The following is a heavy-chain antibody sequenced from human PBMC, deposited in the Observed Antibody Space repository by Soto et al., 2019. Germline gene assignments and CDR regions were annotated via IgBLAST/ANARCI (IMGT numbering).Heavy chain of an antibody. CDR1: GGSISSGGYS. CDR2: IYQSGST. CDR3: ATQSYSNSGAYYYYAMDV. D-gene: IGHD4-4*01. J-gene: IGHJ6*02. V-gene: IGHV4-30-2*01. Sequence: PSETLSLTCAVSGGSISSGGYSWSWIRQPPGKGLEWIGYIYQSGSTYYNPSLKSRVTISVDRSRNQFSLKLSSVTAADTAVYFCATQSYSNSGAYYYYAMDVWGQGTTVTYSS.